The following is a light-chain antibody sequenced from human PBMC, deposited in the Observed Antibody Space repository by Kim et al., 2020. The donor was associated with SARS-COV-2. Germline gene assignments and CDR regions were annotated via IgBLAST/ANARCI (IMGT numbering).Light chain of an antibody. CDR1: QEMSSW. Sequence: SVGDTVTICCRARQEMSSWCAWYQQKPGKAPKLLIYGASRLQSGVPSRFSGSGSGTDFTLTISSLQPEDFATYYCQQANSFPPGTFGQGTKVDIK. J-gene: IGKJ1*01. V-gene: IGKV1-12*01. CDR3: QQANSFPPGT. CDR2: GAS.